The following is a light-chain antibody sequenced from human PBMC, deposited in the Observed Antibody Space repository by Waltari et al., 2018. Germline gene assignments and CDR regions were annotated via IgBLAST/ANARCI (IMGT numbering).Light chain of an antibody. CDR2: AAS. J-gene: IGKJ1*01. CDR1: QGISSY. CDR3: QQYYSYPRT. V-gene: IGKV1-8*01. Sequence: AIRMTQSPSSLSASTGDRVTITRRASQGISSYLAWYQQKPGKAPKLLIYAASTLQKGVPSRFSGSGSGTDFTLTISCLQSEDFATYYCQQYYSYPRTFGQGTKVEIK.